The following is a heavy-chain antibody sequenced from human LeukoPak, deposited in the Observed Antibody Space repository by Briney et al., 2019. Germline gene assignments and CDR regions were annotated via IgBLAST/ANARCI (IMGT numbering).Heavy chain of an antibody. CDR3: ATSYSSSSGPFDS. V-gene: IGHV3-23*01. CDR1: RFTFKDYA. D-gene: IGHD6-6*01. J-gene: IGHJ4*02. CDR2: ISGSGTGT. Sequence: PGGSLRLSCAASRFTFKDYAMNWVRQAPGKGLEWVSTISGSGTGTYYADSVKGRFTISRDNSRNTLHLQMDSLRADDTAVYYCATSYSSSSGPFDSWGQGTLVTVSS.